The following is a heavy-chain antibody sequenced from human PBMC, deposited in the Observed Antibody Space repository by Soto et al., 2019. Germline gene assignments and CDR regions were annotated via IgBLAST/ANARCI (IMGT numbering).Heavy chain of an antibody. V-gene: IGHV3-23*01. CDR3: ARDQGRSITCQLDY. CDR1: GFTFSSYA. D-gene: IGHD2-2*01. CDR2: ISGSGGST. Sequence: GGSLRLSCAASGFTFSSYAMSWVRQAPGKGLEWVSAISGSGGSTYYADSVKGRFTISRDNMLYLQMNSLRAEDTAVYYCARDQGRSITCQLDYWGQGTLVT. J-gene: IGHJ4*02.